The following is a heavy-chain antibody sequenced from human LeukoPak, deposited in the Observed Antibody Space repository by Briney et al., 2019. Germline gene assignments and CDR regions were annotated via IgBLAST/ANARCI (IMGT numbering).Heavy chain of an antibody. CDR3: ARVNCSSTSCHFDY. D-gene: IGHD2-2*01. V-gene: IGHV3-11*05. CDR2: ISSSSSYT. CDR1: GFTFSDYY. Sequence: GGPLRLSCAASGFTFSDYYMSWIRQAPGKGLEWVSYISSSSSYTNYADSVKGRFTISRDNAKNSLYLQMNSLRAEDTAVYYCARVNCSSTSCHFDYWGQGTLVTVSS. J-gene: IGHJ4*02.